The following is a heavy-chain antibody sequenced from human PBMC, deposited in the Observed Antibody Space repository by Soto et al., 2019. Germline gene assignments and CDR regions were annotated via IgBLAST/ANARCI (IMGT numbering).Heavy chain of an antibody. CDR1: GGSISSYY. CDR2: IYYSGST. V-gene: IGHV4-59*08. CDR3: ARHGRDWFPDY. Sequence: SETLSLTCTVSGGSISSYYWSWIRQPPGKGLECIGYIYYSGSTNYNPSLKSRVTLSVDTSKNQFSLKLSSVTAADTAVYYCARHGRDWFPDYWGQGTLVTVS. D-gene: IGHD3-9*01. J-gene: IGHJ4*02.